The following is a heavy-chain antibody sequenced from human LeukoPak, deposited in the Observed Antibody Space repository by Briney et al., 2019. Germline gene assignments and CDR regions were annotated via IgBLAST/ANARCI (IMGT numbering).Heavy chain of an antibody. Sequence: SETLSLTCTVSGGSISSYYWSWIRQPAGKGLEWIGRIYTSGSTNYNPSLKSRVTMSVDTSKNQFSLKLSSVTAADTAVYYCAIRFNYDFWSGYSKADAFDIWGQGTMVTVSS. CDR3: AIRFNYDFWSGYSKADAFDI. D-gene: IGHD3-3*01. CDR1: GGSISSYY. V-gene: IGHV4-4*07. CDR2: IYTSGST. J-gene: IGHJ3*02.